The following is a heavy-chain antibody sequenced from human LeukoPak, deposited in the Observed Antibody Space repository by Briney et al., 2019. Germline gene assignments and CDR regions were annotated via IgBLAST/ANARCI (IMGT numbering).Heavy chain of an antibody. V-gene: IGHV4-4*02. D-gene: IGHD3-22*01. CDR3: ARSFRGYYDSSGYQDY. J-gene: IGHJ4*02. Sequence: SETLSLTCAVSGGSITSSNWWSWVRQPPGQGLEWIGEIYHSGSTNYNPSLKGRVTISVDKSKNQFSLKLSSVTAADTAVYYCARSFRGYYDSSGYQDYWGQGTLVTVSS. CDR2: IYHSGST. CDR1: GGSITSSNW.